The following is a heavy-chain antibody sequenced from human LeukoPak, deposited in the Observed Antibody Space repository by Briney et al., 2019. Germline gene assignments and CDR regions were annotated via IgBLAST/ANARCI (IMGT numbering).Heavy chain of an antibody. CDR3: ARHGGSYSFDS. CDR2: FYNSGST. V-gene: IGHV4-59*08. D-gene: IGHD1-26*01. J-gene: IGHJ5*01. CDR1: GGSISTYY. Sequence: SETLSFTCTVSGGSISTYYWSWIRQPPGKGLEWIGYFYNSGSTNYNPSLKSRVTISVDTSRNQFSLKLTSVTAADTAVYYCARHGGSYSFDSWGQGTLVTVSS.